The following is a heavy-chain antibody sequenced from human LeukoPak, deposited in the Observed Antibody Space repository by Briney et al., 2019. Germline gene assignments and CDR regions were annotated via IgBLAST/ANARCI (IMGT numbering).Heavy chain of an antibody. V-gene: IGHV4-4*07. CDR1: GGSISSYY. CDR2: IYTSGST. J-gene: IGHJ4*02. CDR3: ASLGSYSSSWYGDY. Sequence: SETLCLTCTVSGGSISSYYWSWIRQPAGKGLEWIGRIYTSGSTNYNPSLKSRVTMSVDTSKNQFSLKLSSVTAADTAVYYCASLGSYSSSWYGDYWGQGTLVTVSS. D-gene: IGHD6-13*01.